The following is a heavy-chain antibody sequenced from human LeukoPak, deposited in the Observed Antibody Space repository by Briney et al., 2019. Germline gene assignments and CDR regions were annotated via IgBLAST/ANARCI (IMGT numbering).Heavy chain of an antibody. D-gene: IGHD3-22*01. CDR3: AKEAMYCYDSSVPFDP. Sequence: GGSLRLSCAASGFTFSSYAMSWVRQAPGKGLEWVSAISGSGGSTYYADSVKGRFTISRDNSKNTLYLQMNSLRAEDTAVYYCAKEAMYCYDSSVPFDPWGQGTLVTVSS. CDR2: ISGSGGST. CDR1: GFTFSSYA. J-gene: IGHJ5*02. V-gene: IGHV3-23*01.